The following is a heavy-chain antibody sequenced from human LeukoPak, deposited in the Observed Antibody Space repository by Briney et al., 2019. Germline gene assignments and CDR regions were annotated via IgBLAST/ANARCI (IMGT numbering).Heavy chain of an antibody. J-gene: IGHJ6*03. CDR2: IYYSGST. D-gene: IGHD3-10*01. Sequence: SETLSLTCTVSGGSISSSSYYWGWIRQPPGKGLEWIGSIYYSGSTYYNPSLKSRVTISVDTSKNQFSLKLSSVTAADTAVYYCARLYDYDYYYMDVWGKGTTDTVSS. V-gene: IGHV4-39*07. CDR3: ARLYDYDYYYMDV. CDR1: GGSISSSSYY.